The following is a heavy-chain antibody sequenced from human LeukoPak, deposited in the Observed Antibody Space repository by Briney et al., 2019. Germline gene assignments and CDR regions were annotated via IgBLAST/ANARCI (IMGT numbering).Heavy chain of an antibody. J-gene: IGHJ3*02. CDR3: ATGLRNGFEI. V-gene: IGHV3-15*06. CDR1: GFTFSSVW. Sequence: PGGSLRLSCAASGFTFSSVWMTWVRQPPGKGREWGGRVKLNIDGATTNYSAPVKGRFTISRDDSKDTLYLQINSLKTEDTALYYCATGLRNGFEIWGQGTMVTVSS. CDR2: VKLNIDGATT. D-gene: IGHD2-8*01.